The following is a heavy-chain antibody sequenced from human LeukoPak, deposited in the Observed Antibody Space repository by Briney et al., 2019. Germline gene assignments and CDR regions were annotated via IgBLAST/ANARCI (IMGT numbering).Heavy chain of an antibody. V-gene: IGHV3-74*01. CDR2: INSDGSR. D-gene: IGHD2-15*01. Sequence: PGGSLRLSCAASGFTFSFYWMHWVRQAPGKGLEWVSRINSDGSRSYADSVKGRFTISRDNAKNTVYLQMNSLRAEDTAMYYCGLGYCSGGSCYHIDYWGQGSLVTVSS. CDR1: GFTFSFYW. CDR3: GLGYCSGGSCYHIDY. J-gene: IGHJ4*02.